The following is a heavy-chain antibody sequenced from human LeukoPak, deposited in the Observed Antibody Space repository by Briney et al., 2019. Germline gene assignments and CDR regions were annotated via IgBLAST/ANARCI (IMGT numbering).Heavy chain of an antibody. D-gene: IGHD3-10*01. CDR2: ISWGGGST. Sequence: GGSLRLSCAASGFTFDDYAMHWVRQAPGKGLEWVSLISWGGGSTYYADSVKGRFTISRDNSKNSLYLHMNSLRAEDTALYYCAKDRSGNSYGHFDYWGQGTLVTVST. V-gene: IGHV3-43D*04. CDR1: GFTFDDYA. CDR3: AKDRSGNSYGHFDY. J-gene: IGHJ4*02.